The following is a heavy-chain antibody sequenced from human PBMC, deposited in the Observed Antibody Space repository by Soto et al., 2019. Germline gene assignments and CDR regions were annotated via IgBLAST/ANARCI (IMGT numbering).Heavy chain of an antibody. CDR3: ARDQLGSGWFDP. Sequence: QVKLVESGGGVVQPGTSLRLSCAASGFTLSSNAMHWVRQPPGKGLQWVAVIWNHGSNENYADSVKGRFTIYSDTSKNTVYLQMNSLRVEDTAVYYCARDQLGSGWFDPWGQGTLVIVSS. CDR1: GFTLSSNA. CDR2: IWNHGSNE. V-gene: IGHV3-33*01. D-gene: IGHD7-27*01. J-gene: IGHJ5*02.